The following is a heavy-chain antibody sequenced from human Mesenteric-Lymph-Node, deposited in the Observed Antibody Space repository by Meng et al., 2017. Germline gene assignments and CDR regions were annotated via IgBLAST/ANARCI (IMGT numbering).Heavy chain of an antibody. CDR3: ARVSSGWDYFDY. V-gene: IGHV4-31*03. CDR2: IYYSGSS. Sequence: QVALEASAPGVGKPSQHLLPTCTVSGGLVSSGGDYWTWIRQHPGKGLEWFGNIYYSGSSFYTPSLKRRVIISIDTSKNQFSLNLRSVTAADTAVYYCARVSSGWDYFDYWGQGTLVTVSS. J-gene: IGHJ4*02. D-gene: IGHD6-19*01. CDR1: GGLVSSGGDY.